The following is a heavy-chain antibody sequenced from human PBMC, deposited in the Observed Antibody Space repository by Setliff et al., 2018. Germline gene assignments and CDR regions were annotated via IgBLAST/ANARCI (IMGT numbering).Heavy chain of an antibody. CDR1: GLTFGDYA. J-gene: IGHJ3*01. CDR3: TTDRAACSGSSCYNGFDV. CDR2: IRSKAYGGAI. Sequence: GGSLRLSCTASGLTFGDYAMGWVRQAPGKGLEWVGYIRSKAYGGAIDYAAPVKGRFTISRDDSKNTLYLQMSSLKTEDTAMYYCTTDRAACSGSSCYNGFDVWGQGTMVTVSS. D-gene: IGHD2-2*02. V-gene: IGHV3-49*04.